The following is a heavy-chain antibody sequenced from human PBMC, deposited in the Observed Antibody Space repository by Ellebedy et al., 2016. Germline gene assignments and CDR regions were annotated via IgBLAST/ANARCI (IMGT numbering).Heavy chain of an antibody. CDR3: ARVRSPDYSTNYDLDV. CDR1: GFIFSRYD. J-gene: IGHJ6*02. CDR2: ISNDGNDE. V-gene: IGHV3-30*03. D-gene: IGHD3-22*01. Sequence: GGSLRLSXAASGFIFSRYDIHWVHQAQGKGLEWVAAISNDGNDENYGASVKGRFSISRDNSKNRVYLQMSSLRVEDTAVYSCARVRSPDYSTNYDLDVWGQGTTVTVSS.